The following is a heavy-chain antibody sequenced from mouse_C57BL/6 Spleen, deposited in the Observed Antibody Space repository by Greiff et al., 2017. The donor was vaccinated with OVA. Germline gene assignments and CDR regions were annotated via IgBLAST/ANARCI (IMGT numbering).Heavy chain of an antibody. D-gene: IGHD1-1*01. V-gene: IGHV1-26*01. Sequence: EVQLQESGPELVKPGASVKISCKASGYTFTDYYMNWVKQSHGKSLEWIGDINPNNGGTSYNQKFKGKATLTVDKSSSTAYMELRSLTSEDSAVYYCAPIRGYAMDYWGQGTSVTVSS. CDR3: APIRGYAMDY. CDR1: GYTFTDYY. J-gene: IGHJ4*01. CDR2: INPNNGGT.